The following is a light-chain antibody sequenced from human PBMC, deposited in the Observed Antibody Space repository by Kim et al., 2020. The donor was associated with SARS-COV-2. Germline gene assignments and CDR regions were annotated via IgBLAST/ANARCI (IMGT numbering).Light chain of an antibody. J-gene: IGKJ2*01. V-gene: IGKV3-20*01. CDR3: HQYGASPYT. CDR2: GAS. CDR1: QSFSSSY. Sequence: LSPGERAIVSCRASQSFSSSYLGWYQQKPGQAPRLLIFGASTRATGIPDRFTGEGSGTEYSLIITRVEPDDFAFYFCHQYGASPYTFGQGTKLEI.